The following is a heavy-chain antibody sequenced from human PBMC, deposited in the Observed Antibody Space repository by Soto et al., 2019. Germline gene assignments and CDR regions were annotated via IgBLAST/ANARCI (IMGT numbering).Heavy chain of an antibody. D-gene: IGHD1-1*01. CDR3: ARYSSYNAFDI. V-gene: IGHV3-21*01. CDR1: GFTFSSYS. J-gene: IGHJ3*02. CDR2: ISSSSSYI. Sequence: EVQLVESGGGLVKPGGSLRLSCAASGFTFSSYSMNWVRQAPGKGLDWVSSISSSSSYIYYADSVKGRFTISRDNAKNSLYLQMNSFRAEDTAVYYCARYSSYNAFDIWGQGTMVTVSS.